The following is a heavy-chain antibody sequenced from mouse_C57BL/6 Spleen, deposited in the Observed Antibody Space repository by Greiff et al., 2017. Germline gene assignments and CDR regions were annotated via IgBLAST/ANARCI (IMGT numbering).Heavy chain of an antibody. V-gene: IGHV5-4*01. CDR2: ISDGGSYT. J-gene: IGHJ4*01. CDR3: ARDSGREMDY. D-gene: IGHD3-1*01. Sequence: VQLQQSGGGLVKPGGSLKLSCAASGFTFSSYAMSWVRQTPEKRLEWVATISDGGSYTYYPDNVKGRFTISRDNAKNNLYLQMSHLKSEDTAMYYCARDSGREMDYWGQGTSVTVSS. CDR1: GFTFSSYA.